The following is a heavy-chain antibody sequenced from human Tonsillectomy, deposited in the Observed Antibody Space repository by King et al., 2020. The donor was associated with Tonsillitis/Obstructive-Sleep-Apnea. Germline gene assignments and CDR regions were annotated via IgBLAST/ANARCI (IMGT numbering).Heavy chain of an antibody. D-gene: IGHD5-12*01. CDR3: ARASSGYSDSGYFYYMDV. Sequence: VQLQQWGEGLLKTSETLSLTCAVYGGSFSGYYWNWIRQPPGKGLEWIGELNHGGSTKYNPSLRSRVTISEDTSKNQFSLRLSSVTAADTALYYCARASSGYSDSGYFYYMDVWGKGTTVTVSS. J-gene: IGHJ6*03. CDR2: LNHGGST. CDR1: GGSFSGYY. V-gene: IGHV4-34*01.